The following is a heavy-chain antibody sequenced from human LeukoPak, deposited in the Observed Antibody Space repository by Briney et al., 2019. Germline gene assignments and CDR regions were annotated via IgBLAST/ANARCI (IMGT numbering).Heavy chain of an antibody. CDR3: AKSYDGYNHQFDY. CDR1: GYSISSGYY. D-gene: IGHD5-24*01. Sequence: PSETLSLTCTVSGYSISSGYYWGWIRQPPGKGLEWIGSIYYSGSTYYNPSLKSRVTISVDTSKNQFSLKLSSVTAADTAVYYCAKSYDGYNHQFDYWGQGTLVTVSS. V-gene: IGHV4-38-2*02. CDR2: IYYSGST. J-gene: IGHJ4*02.